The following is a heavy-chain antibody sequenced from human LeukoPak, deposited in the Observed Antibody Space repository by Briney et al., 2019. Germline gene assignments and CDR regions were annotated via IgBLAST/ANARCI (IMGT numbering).Heavy chain of an antibody. J-gene: IGHJ2*01. CDR2: ISYDGSTK. D-gene: IGHD3-10*01. CDR3: AKSYGSESYLWYFDL. Sequence: GGSLRLSCAASGFTFSSYGMHWVRQAPGKGLEWMVFISYDGSTKYYADSVKGRFTISRDNSKSTLYLQVNSLRAEDTAVYYCAKSYGSESYLWYFDLWGRGTLVTVAS. CDR1: GFTFSSYG. V-gene: IGHV3-30*18.